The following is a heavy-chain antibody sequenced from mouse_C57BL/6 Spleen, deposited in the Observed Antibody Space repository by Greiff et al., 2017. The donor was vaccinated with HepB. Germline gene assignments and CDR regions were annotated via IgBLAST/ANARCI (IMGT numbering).Heavy chain of an antibody. CDR1: GYTFTDYE. V-gene: IGHV1-15*01. CDR2: IDPETGGT. J-gene: IGHJ2*01. D-gene: IGHD2-3*01. CDR3: TRFYDGYYNY. Sequence: QVQLQQSGAELVRPGASVTLSCKASGYTFTDYEMHWVKQTPVHGLEWIGAIDPETGGTAYNQKFKGKAILTADKSSSTAYMELRSLTSEDSAVYYCTRFYDGYYNYWGQGTTLTVSS.